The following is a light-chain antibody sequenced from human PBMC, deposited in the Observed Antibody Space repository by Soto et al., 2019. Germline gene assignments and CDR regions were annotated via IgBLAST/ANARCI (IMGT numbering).Light chain of an antibody. J-gene: IGKJ1*01. CDR1: QSVSSSY. CDR2: GAS. V-gene: IGKV3-15*01. CDR3: QQYNSWPPT. Sequence: EIVLTQSPGTLSLSPGERATLSCRASQSVSSSYLAWYQQKPGQAPRLLMYGASTRATGIPARFSGSGSGTEFTLTISSLQSEDFAVYYCQQYNSWPPTFGQGTKVDI.